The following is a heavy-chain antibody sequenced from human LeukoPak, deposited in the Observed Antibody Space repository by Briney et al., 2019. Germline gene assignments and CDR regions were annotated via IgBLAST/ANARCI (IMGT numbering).Heavy chain of an antibody. D-gene: IGHD3-10*01. CDR1: GGSISSYY. J-gene: IGHJ3*02. Sequence: SETLSLTCTVSGGSISSYYWSWIRQPPGKGLEWNGYIYYSGSTNYNPSLKSRVTISVDTSKNQFSLKLSSVTAADTTVYYFAREEERAWYYGSGPGAFDIWGQGTMVTVSS. V-gene: IGHV4-59*01. CDR3: AREEERAWYYGSGPGAFDI. CDR2: IYYSGST.